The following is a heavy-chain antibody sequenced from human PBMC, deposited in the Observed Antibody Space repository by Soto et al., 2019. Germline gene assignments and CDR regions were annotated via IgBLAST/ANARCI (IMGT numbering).Heavy chain of an antibody. CDR1: GGTFSSYT. CDR3: ALPSWVYSSSSGLRFDP. V-gene: IGHV1-69*02. Sequence: MSPASVKVSCKASGGTFSSYTISWVRQAPGQGLEWMGRIIPILGIANYAQKFQGRVTITADKSTSTAYMELSSLRSEDTAVYYCALPSWVYSSSSGLRFDPWGQGTLVTVS. CDR2: IIPILGIA. D-gene: IGHD6-6*01. J-gene: IGHJ5*02.